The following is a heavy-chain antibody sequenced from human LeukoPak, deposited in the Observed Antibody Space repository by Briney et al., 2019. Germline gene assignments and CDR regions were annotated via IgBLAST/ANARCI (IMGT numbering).Heavy chain of an antibody. CDR3: AKARAAAVEAAINY. V-gene: IGHV3-23*01. CDR2: VNSNDRP. J-gene: IGHJ4*02. D-gene: IGHD2-15*01. CDR1: GFNISNYA. Sequence: GGSLRLSCAASGFNISNYAMTWVRQAPGKGLEWVPTVNSNDRPYYADSVKGRFTISRDNSKNTLYLQMNTLRVEDTALYYCAKARAAAVEAAINYWGQGILVTVSP.